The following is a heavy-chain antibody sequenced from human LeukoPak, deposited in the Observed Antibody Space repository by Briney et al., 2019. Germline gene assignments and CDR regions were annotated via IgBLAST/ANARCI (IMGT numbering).Heavy chain of an antibody. CDR1: GFTFNSNG. Sequence: GGSLRLSCAASGFTFNSNGMHWVRQAPGKGLEWVAVISYDESNKYYADSVKGRFTISRDNSKNTLYLQMNSLRAEDTAVYYCAKDRTTYYYDSSGYYLDFWDQGTLVTVSS. CDR3: AKDRTTYYYDSSGYYLDF. CDR2: ISYDESNK. D-gene: IGHD3-22*01. J-gene: IGHJ4*02. V-gene: IGHV3-30*18.